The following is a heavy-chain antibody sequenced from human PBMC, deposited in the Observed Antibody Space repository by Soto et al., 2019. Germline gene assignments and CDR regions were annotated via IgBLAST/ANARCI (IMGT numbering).Heavy chain of an antibody. CDR2: MNPGSGDT. V-gene: IGHV1-8*02. D-gene: IGHD5-18*01. Sequence: QGQLVQSGAEVKKPGASVKVSCKASGYTFTNNDVSWVRQATGQVLEWMGWMNPGSGDTGYAQTFQGRVTMTRDISIAIASMELNSLTAEDTAIYYCARMESFGSLNWFDPWGQGTLVTVSS. CDR1: GYTFTNND. CDR3: ARMESFGSLNWFDP. J-gene: IGHJ5*02.